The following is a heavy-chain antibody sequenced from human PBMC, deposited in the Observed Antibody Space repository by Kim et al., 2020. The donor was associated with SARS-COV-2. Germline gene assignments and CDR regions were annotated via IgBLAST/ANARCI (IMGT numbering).Heavy chain of an antibody. CDR3: ARAVAVAGYYFDY. J-gene: IGHJ4*02. V-gene: IGHV3-11*01. CDR1: GFTFSDYY. D-gene: IGHD6-19*01. CDR2: ISSSGSTI. Sequence: GGSLRLSCAASGFTFSDYYMSWIRQAPGQGLEWVSYISSSGSTIYYADSVKGRFTISRDNAKNSLYLQMNSLRAEDTAVFYCARAVAVAGYYFDYWGQGTLVTVSS.